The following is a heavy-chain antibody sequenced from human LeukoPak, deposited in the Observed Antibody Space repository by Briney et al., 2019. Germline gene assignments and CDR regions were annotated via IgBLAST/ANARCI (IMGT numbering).Heavy chain of an antibody. J-gene: IGHJ4*02. D-gene: IGHD6-19*01. CDR2: FDPEDGET. CDR1: GYTLTELS. CDR3: ATGSPYLGYSSGWYWGFDY. Sequence: ASVKVSCKVSGYTLTELSMHWVRQAPGKGLEWMGGFDPEDGETIYAQKFQGRVTMTEDTSTDTAYMELSSLRSEDTAVYYCATGSPYLGYSSGWYWGFDYWGQGTLVTVSS. V-gene: IGHV1-24*01.